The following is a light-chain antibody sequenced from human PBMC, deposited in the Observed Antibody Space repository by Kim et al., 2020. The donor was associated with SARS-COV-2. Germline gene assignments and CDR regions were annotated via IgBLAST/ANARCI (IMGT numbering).Light chain of an antibody. V-gene: IGKV1-39*01. Sequence: DIQMTQSPSSLSASVGDRVTITCRASQSISSYVNWYQQKPGKAPKLLIYAASSLQSGVPSRFSGSGSGTDFTLTISSLQPEDFATYYCQQGYSTLVTFGQGTKLEI. CDR2: AAS. CDR3: QQGYSTLVT. J-gene: IGKJ2*01. CDR1: QSISSY.